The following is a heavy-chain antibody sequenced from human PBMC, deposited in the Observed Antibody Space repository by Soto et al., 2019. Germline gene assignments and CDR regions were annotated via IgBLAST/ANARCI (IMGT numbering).Heavy chain of an antibody. V-gene: IGHV3-48*04. J-gene: IGHJ4*02. D-gene: IGHD2-15*01. Sequence: GGSLRLSCAASGFTFSTYSMHWVRQAPGRGLEWISYISTTGAGTHYADSVKGRFTISRDNARNSLSLRVDSLGVEDTAIYYCVRDLHEPLAADVLRVASWGLGTQVTVSP. CDR2: ISTTGAGT. CDR3: VRDLHEPLAADVLRVAS. CDR1: GFTFSTYS.